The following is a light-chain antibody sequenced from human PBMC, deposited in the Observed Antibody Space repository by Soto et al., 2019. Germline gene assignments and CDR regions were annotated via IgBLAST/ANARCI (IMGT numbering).Light chain of an antibody. Sequence: DIQMTQSPSSLSASVGDRVTITCRASQGISNYLAWYQQKPGKVPKLLIYAASTLQSGVPSRFSGSGSGTDFTLNISSLQPADVATYYCKKYNSARWTVGQGTKVEIK. CDR1: QGISNY. V-gene: IGKV1-27*01. CDR2: AAS. CDR3: KKYNSARWT. J-gene: IGKJ1*01.